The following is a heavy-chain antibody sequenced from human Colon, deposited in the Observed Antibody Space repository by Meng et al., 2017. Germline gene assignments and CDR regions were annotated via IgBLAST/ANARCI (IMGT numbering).Heavy chain of an antibody. CDR1: GASFDSGSYH. D-gene: IGHD3/OR15-3a*01. J-gene: IGHJ5*02. CDR2: TYKGRST. Sequence: QVQPQESGPGLVKPSETLSLPCTVSGASFDSGSYHWSWVRQPPGKGLECIGYTYKGRSTYYNPSLKSRVSMSEDTSKNQFSLTLNSVTAADTGVYYCIAYMVGRGGLGSWGQGTLVTVSS. CDR3: IAYMVGRGGLGS. V-gene: IGHV4-30-4*01.